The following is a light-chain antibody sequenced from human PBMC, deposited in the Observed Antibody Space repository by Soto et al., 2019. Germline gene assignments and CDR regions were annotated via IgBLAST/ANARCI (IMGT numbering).Light chain of an antibody. CDR3: HQFGASPT. CDR1: QSLSNNF. V-gene: IGKV3D-20*01. CDR2: DAS. Sequence: EIVLTQSSATLSLSPGEGVALSCGASQSLSNNFLAWYQQKPGLAPRLLIFDASTWATGIPDRFSGSGSGTDFTLTISRLEPEDFAVYYCHQFGASPTFGGGTKVEFK. J-gene: IGKJ4*01.